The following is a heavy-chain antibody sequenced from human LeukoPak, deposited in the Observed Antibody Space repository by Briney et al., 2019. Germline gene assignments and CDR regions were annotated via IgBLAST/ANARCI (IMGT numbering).Heavy chain of an antibody. CDR2: MNPNSGNT. Sequence: ASVTVSFKASGYIFTSYDINWVRQATGQGLEWMGWMNPNSGNTGYAQKFQGRVTMTRNTSISTAYMELSSLRSEDTAVYYCARAVGYCSSTSCYTRMAFDIWGQGTMVTVSS. D-gene: IGHD2-2*02. CDR1: GYIFTSYD. J-gene: IGHJ3*02. CDR3: ARAVGYCSSTSCYTRMAFDI. V-gene: IGHV1-8*01.